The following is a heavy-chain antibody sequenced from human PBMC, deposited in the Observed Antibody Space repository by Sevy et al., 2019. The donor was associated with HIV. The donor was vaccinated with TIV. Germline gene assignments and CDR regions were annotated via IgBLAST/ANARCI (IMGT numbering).Heavy chain of an antibody. CDR3: ARGSSVWYMHFDY. J-gene: IGHJ4*02. CDR1: GYTFTTYG. V-gene: IGHV1-18*01. Sequence: ASVKVSCKASGYTFTTYGISWVRQAPGQGLEWMGWIGAYNGNTNYAQKFQGRVTMTTDTSTSTAYMELGSLGSDDAAVYFCARGSSVWYMHFDYWGQGTLVTVSS. CDR2: IGAYNGNT. D-gene: IGHD6-19*01.